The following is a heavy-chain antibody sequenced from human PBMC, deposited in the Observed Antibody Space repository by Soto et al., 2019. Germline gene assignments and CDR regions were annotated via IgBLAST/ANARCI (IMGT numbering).Heavy chain of an antibody. CDR3: ARAVAPYFGTWFDP. CDR2: ISHTGST. Sequence: SETLSLTCAVSGGSITSGNSYSWSWIRQPPGKGLEWIGSISHTGSTSYNPSLKSRLTMSVDKSKNQFSLRLSSVTAADMAVYYGARAVAPYFGTWFDPWGQGILVTVSS. CDR1: GGSITSGNSYS. J-gene: IGHJ5*02. D-gene: IGHD3-10*01. V-gene: IGHV4-30-2*01.